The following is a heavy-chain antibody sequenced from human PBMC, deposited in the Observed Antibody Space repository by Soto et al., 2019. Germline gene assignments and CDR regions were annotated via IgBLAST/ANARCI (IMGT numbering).Heavy chain of an antibody. D-gene: IGHD2-21*01. V-gene: IGHV3-23*01. CDR2: ISASGAAT. CDR1: EFAFINYA. J-gene: IGHJ5*02. CDR3: ARCAVLSTTSGGWCNWFDP. Sequence: GGSLRLSCTASEFAFINYAIIFFRHAPGKWLEWVSAISASGAATYYVDSVKGRFTISRDNSKNTLYVQMNSLRAEDTGVYYCARCAVLSTTSGGWCNWFDPWGQGTLVTVSS.